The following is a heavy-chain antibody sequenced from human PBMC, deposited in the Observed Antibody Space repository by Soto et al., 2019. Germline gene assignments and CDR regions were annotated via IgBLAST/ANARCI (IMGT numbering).Heavy chain of an antibody. D-gene: IGHD3-16*01. CDR3: AIGGTPIDY. V-gene: IGHV1-18*01. Sequence: QVQLVQSGAEVKKPGASVKVSCKASGYTFTNFGISWVRQAPGQGLEWMGWISAYNGNTNYAQNFQVRGTMTTDTSTITAYMELRSLRSADTAVYYCAIGGTPIDYWGQGTLVTVSS. CDR1: GYTFTNFG. CDR2: ISAYNGNT. J-gene: IGHJ4*02.